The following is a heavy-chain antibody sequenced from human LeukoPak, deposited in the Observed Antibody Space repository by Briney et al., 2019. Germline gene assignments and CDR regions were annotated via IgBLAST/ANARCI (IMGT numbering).Heavy chain of an antibody. CDR2: IYNGGST. D-gene: IGHD7-27*01. V-gene: IGHV3-66*02. Sequence: PGGSLSLSCAVCGFTVSRNYMSWVRQAPGKGLEWVSDIYNGGSTYFADSVKGRFTISRDNSENTLYLQVNGLRAEDTAVYYCARDRSPWGGYYYYMDVGRKEPTVTVP. CDR1: GFTVSRNY. CDR3: ARDRSPWGGYYYYMDV. J-gene: IGHJ6*03.